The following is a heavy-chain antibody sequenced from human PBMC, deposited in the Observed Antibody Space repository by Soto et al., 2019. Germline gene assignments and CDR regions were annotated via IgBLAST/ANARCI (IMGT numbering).Heavy chain of an antibody. D-gene: IGHD6-13*01. V-gene: IGHV5-10-1*01. CDR1: GYGSTSYW. J-gene: IGHJ6*02. CDR2: IDPSYSYT. CDR3: ARPVVAAAGKGYYYYYGMDV. Sequence: EACRKDSGRGSGYGSTSYWMSGVRQIPGKGLEWMGRIDPSYSYTNYSPSFQGHVTISADKSISTAYLQWSSLKASDTAMYYCARPVVAAAGKGYYYYYGMDVWGQGTTVPVSS.